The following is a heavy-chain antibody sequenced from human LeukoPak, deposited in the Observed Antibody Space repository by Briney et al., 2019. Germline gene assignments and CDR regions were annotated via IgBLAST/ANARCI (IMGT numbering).Heavy chain of an antibody. D-gene: IGHD2-15*01. J-gene: IGHJ4*02. CDR3: ARGGRYCSGGSCYLDY. CDR2: INHSEST. Sequence: SETLSLTCAVYGGSFSGYYWSWIRQPPGKGLEWIGEINHSESTNYNPSLKSRVTISVDTPKNQFSLVLTSVTAADTAMYYCARGGRYCSGGSCYLDYWGQGTLVTVSS. CDR1: GGSFSGYY. V-gene: IGHV4-34*01.